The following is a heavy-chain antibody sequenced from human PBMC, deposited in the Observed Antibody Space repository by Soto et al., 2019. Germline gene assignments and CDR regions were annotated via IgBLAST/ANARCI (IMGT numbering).Heavy chain of an antibody. D-gene: IGHD2-2*01. J-gene: IGHJ5*02. Sequence: PGGSLRLSCAASGVTFSSYGMHWVRQAPGKGLEWVAVISYDGSNKYYADSVKGRFTISRDNSKNTLYLQMNSLRAEDTAVYYCARANIVLVPAAMVSHWFDPWGQGTLVTVSS. CDR1: GVTFSSYG. CDR2: ISYDGSNK. V-gene: IGHV3-30*03. CDR3: ARANIVLVPAAMVSHWFDP.